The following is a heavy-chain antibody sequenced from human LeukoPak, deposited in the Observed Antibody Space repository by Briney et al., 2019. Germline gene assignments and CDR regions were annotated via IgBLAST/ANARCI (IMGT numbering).Heavy chain of an antibody. Sequence: SVKVSCKASGGTFSSYAISWVRQAPGQGLEWMGGIIPIFGTANYAQKFQGRVTITADESTSTAYMELSSLRSEDTAVYYCARDAGRGPFYYYYGMDVWGQGTTVTVSS. CDR1: GGTFSSYA. CDR2: IIPIFGTA. J-gene: IGHJ6*02. D-gene: IGHD2-15*01. CDR3: ARDAGRGPFYYYYGMDV. V-gene: IGHV1-69*13.